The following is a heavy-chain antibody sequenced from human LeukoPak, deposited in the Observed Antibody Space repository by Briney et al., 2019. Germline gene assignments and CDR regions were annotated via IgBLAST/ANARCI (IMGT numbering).Heavy chain of an antibody. CDR1: GFTVSSNY. J-gene: IGHJ3*02. Sequence: GGSLRLSCAASGFTVSSNYMSWVRQAPGKGLEWVSVICSGGSTYYADSVKGRFTISRDNSKNTLYLQMNSLRAEDTAVYYCAREGSMSSVWYRDAFDIWGQGTMVTVSS. D-gene: IGHD3-10*01. CDR2: ICSGGST. V-gene: IGHV3-53*01. CDR3: AREGSMSSVWYRDAFDI.